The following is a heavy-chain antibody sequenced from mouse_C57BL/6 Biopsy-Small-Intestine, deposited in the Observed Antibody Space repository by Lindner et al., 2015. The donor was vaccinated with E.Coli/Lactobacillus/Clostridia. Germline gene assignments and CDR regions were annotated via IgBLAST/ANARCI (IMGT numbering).Heavy chain of an antibody. J-gene: IGHJ2*01. CDR1: GFTFRAYA. D-gene: IGHD3-2*02. CDR2: ISDGGTYT. Sequence: VQLQESGGGLVKPGGSLKLSCAASGFTFRAYAMSWVRQTPEKRLEWVATISDGGTYTYYPDNIKGRFTISRDNAKNNLYLQMSHLQSEDTAIYYCARAGQLRPPYYFDFWGHGTTLTVSS. CDR3: ARAGQLRPPYYFDF. V-gene: IGHV5-4*01.